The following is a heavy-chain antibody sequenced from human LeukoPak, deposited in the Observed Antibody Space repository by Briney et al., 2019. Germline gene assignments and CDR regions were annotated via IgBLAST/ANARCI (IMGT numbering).Heavy chain of an antibody. CDR1: GGTFSSYA. Sequence: GASVKVSCKASGGTFSSYAISWVRQAPGQGLEWVGGIIPIFGTANYAQKFQGRVTITADESTSTAYMELSSLRSEDTAVYYCARPALANNAFDIWGQGTMVTVSS. CDR3: ARPALANNAFDI. V-gene: IGHV1-69*13. CDR2: IIPIFGTA. J-gene: IGHJ3*02.